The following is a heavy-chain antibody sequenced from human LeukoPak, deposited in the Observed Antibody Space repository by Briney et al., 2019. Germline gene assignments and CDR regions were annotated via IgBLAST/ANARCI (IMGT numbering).Heavy chain of an antibody. J-gene: IGHJ4*02. Sequence: SETLSLTCAVYGGSFSGYYWTWIRQPPGKGLEWIGEINHSGSTNYNPSLKSRVTISVDTSKNQFSLKLSSVTAADTAVYYCARGGWFGELKGTFDYWGQGTLVTVSS. V-gene: IGHV4-34*01. CDR1: GGSFSGYY. CDR3: ARGGWFGELKGTFDY. D-gene: IGHD3-10*01. CDR2: INHSGST.